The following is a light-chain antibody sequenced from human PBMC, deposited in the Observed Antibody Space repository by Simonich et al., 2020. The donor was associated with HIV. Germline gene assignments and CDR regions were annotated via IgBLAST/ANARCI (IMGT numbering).Light chain of an antibody. Sequence: DIQMTQSPSSLSASVGDRVTITCRASQSISIYLNWYQQKPGKAPKVLIYAASSLQSGVPSRCSGSGSGTDFTLTISSLQPEDFATYYCQQSYSTPFTFGPGTKVDIK. CDR2: AAS. J-gene: IGKJ3*01. CDR3: QQSYSTPFT. V-gene: IGKV1-39*01. CDR1: QSISIY.